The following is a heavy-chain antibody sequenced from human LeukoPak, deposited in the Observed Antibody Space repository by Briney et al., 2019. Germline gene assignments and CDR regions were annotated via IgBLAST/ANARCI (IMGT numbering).Heavy chain of an antibody. V-gene: IGHV3-9*01. CDR1: GFAFDDYA. CDR3: AKDIGAAAPPYKWDAFDI. J-gene: IGHJ3*02. CDR2: ISWNSGSI. Sequence: GRSLRLSCAASGFAFDDYAMHWVPQAPGKGLEWVSGISWNSGSIGYADSVKGRFTISRDNAKNSLYLQMNSLRAEDTALYYCAKDIGAAAPPYKWDAFDIWGQGTMVTVSS. D-gene: IGHD1-1*01.